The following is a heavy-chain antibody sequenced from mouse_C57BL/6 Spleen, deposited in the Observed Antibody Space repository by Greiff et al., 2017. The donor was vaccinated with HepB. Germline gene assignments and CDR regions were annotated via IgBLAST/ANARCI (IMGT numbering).Heavy chain of an antibody. V-gene: IGHV1-80*01. Sequence: QVQLQQSGAELVKPGASVKISCKASGYAFSSYWMNWVKQRPGKGLEWIGQIYPGDGDTNYNGKFKGKATLTADKSSSTAYMQLSSLTSEDSAVYFCARDWDGRDYFDYWGQGTTRTVSS. CDR2: IYPGDGDT. J-gene: IGHJ2*01. D-gene: IGHD4-1*01. CDR1: GYAFSSYW. CDR3: ARDWDGRDYFDY.